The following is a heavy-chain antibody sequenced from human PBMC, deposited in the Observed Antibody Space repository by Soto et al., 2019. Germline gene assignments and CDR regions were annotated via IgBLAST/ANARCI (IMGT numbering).Heavy chain of an antibody. Sequence: GGSLRLSCAASGFTFSNAWMNWVRQAPGKGLEWVGRIKSKTDGGTTDYAAPVKGRFTISRDDSKNTLYLQMNSLKTEDTAVYYCTTRCCRRTRNYYDSSGYDYYYYYGMDVWGQGTTVTVSS. CDR1: GFTFSNAW. CDR3: TTRCCRRTRNYYDSSGYDYYYYYGMDV. J-gene: IGHJ6*02. V-gene: IGHV3-15*07. CDR2: IKSKTDGGTT. D-gene: IGHD3-22*01.